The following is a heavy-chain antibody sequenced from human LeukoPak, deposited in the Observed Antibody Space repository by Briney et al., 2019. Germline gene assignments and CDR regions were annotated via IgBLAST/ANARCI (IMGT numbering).Heavy chain of an antibody. CDR1: GDSVSGNSVA. CDR2: TYYRSKWYN. D-gene: IGHD5-12*01. V-gene: IGHV6-1*01. J-gene: IGHJ4*02. CDR3: ARGSKSGYDYPFDY. Sequence: SQTLSHTCAISGDSVSGNSVAWNWIRQSPSRGLEWLGRTYYRSKWYNDYAESVKSRITINPDTSKNQFSLQLNSVTPEDTAVYYCARGSKSGYDYPFDYWGQGTLVTVSS.